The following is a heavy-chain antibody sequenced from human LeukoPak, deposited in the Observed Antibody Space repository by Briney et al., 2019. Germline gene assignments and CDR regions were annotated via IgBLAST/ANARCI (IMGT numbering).Heavy chain of an antibody. Sequence: GGSLRLSCAASGFTFGSYWMHWVRQAPGKGLVWVSHINSDGTITTYADSVKGRFTISRDNAKNTLHLQMNSLRAEDTAVYYCARVGRAAAGCDYWGQGTLVTVSS. V-gene: IGHV3-74*01. CDR2: INSDGTIT. CDR3: ARVGRAAAGCDY. D-gene: IGHD6-13*01. CDR1: GFTFGSYW. J-gene: IGHJ4*02.